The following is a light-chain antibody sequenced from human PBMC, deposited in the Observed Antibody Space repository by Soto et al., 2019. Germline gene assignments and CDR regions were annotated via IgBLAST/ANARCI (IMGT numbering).Light chain of an antibody. CDR3: SSYTSSSTLGV. Sequence: QSVLTQPASVSGSPGQSITISCTGTSSDVGGYNYVSWYQQHPGKAPKLMIYDVSNRPSGVSNRFSGSKSGNTASLTISGXXXXXXXXXYCSSYTSSSTLGVFGGGTKLTVL. V-gene: IGLV2-14*01. CDR2: DVS. J-gene: IGLJ2*01. CDR1: SSDVGGYNY.